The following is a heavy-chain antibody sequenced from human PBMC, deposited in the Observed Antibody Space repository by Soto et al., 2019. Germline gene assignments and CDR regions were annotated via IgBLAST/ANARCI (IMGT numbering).Heavy chain of an antibody. V-gene: IGHV1-18*04. J-gene: IGHJ6*02. D-gene: IGHD3-3*01. CDR2: ISAYNGKT. Sequence: GASVKVSCRASGYTFTSYGSSWVRQAPGRGLEWMGWISAYNGKTNYAQKLQGRVTMTTDASTSTAYMELRSLRSDDTAVYYCAGNQSRALRFLEWLHAGASSDGMDGLCRENTITVSS. CDR1: GYTFTSYG. CDR3: AGNQSRALRFLEWLHAGASSDGMDG.